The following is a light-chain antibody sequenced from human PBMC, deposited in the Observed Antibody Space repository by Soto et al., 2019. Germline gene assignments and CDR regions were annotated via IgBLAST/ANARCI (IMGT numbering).Light chain of an antibody. Sequence: IQMTQSPSSLSASVGDRVTITCRASQGIRNDLSWYQQKPGKAPKLLIYAASSLKSGVPSRFSGSGSGTEFTLTISRLQPDDVATYYCLQYSSHSWTFGQGTKVDI. CDR1: QGIRND. CDR3: LQYSSHSWT. V-gene: IGKV1-17*01. J-gene: IGKJ1*01. CDR2: AAS.